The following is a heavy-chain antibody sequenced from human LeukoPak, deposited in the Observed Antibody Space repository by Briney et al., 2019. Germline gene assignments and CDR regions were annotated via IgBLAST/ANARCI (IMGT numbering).Heavy chain of an antibody. CDR3: ALMGYYYDSSGYYYQDAEYFQH. CDR1: GGSFSGYY. V-gene: IGHV4-34*01. CDR2: INHSGST. Sequence: SSETLSLTCAVYGGSFSGYYWSWIRQPPGKGLEWIGEINHSGSTNYNPSLKSRVTISVDTSKNQFSLKLSSVTAADTAVYYCALMGYYYDSSGYYYQDAEYFQHWGQGTLVTVSS. D-gene: IGHD3-22*01. J-gene: IGHJ1*01.